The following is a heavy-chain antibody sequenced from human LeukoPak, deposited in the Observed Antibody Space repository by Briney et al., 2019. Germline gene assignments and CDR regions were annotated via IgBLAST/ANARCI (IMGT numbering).Heavy chain of an antibody. CDR1: GFTFSSYS. V-gene: IGHV3-21*01. Sequence: PGGSLRLSCAASGFTFSSYSMNWVRQAPGKGLEWVSSISSSSRYIYYADSVKGRFTISRDYAKNSLYLQMNSLRAEDKAVYYCASGPRPYSSPSCYPYWGQGTLVTVSS. CDR3: ASGPRPYSSPSCYPY. D-gene: IGHD2-2*01. CDR2: ISSSSRYI. J-gene: IGHJ4*02.